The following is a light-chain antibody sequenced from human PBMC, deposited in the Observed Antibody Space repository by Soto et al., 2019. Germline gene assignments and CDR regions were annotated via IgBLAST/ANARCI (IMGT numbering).Light chain of an antibody. CDR3: AAWDDSLSGVV. Sequence: QSVLTQPPSASGAPGQRVTISCSGSSSNIGSNTVNWYQQLPGTAPKLLIYTNNQRPSGVRDRFSGSRSGTSASLAISGLRSEDEADYYCAAWDDSLSGVVFGGGTKLTVL. J-gene: IGLJ2*01. CDR1: SSNIGSNT. V-gene: IGLV1-47*01. CDR2: TNN.